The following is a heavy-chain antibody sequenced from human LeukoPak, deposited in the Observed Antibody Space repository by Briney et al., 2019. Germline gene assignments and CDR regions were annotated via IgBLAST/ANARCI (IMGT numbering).Heavy chain of an antibody. V-gene: IGHV3-33*06. J-gene: IGHJ4*02. CDR1: GFTFSSYG. D-gene: IGHD3-22*01. CDR3: AKGIHSTGYYPFDY. CDR2: IWYDGSNK. Sequence: GGSLRLSCAASGFTFSSYGMHWVRQAPGKGLEWVAVIWYDGSNKYYADSVKGRFTISRDTSKSTLYLQLNSLRAEDTAIYYCAKGIHSTGYYPFDYWGQGTLVTVSS.